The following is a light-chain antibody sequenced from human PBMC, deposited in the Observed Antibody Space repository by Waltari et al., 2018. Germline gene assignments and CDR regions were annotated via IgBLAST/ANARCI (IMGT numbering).Light chain of an antibody. CDR2: TDS. CDR1: ALPNPD. CDR3: QSADSSGTFVV. V-gene: IGLV3-25*03. J-gene: IGLJ2*01. Sequence: SSELTQPPSASVSPGQTARLTRPGDALPNPDAYWYQQKPCQAPVLGIFTDSETTSGIPERFSGSSSVTTFTLTISGVQAEDEADYYCQSADSSGTFVVFGGGTKLTVL.